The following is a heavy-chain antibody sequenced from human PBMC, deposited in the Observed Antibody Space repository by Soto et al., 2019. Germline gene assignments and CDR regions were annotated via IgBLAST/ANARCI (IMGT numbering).Heavy chain of an antibody. J-gene: IGHJ4*02. Sequence: EVQLLESGGGLVQPGESLRLSCAASGFTFSSYAMSWARQAPGKGLEWVPSIGVSSDAYYADSVKGRFTISRDNSRNTLYLQMNSLRAEDTALYYCAKNYFFDSWGQGTLVTVSS. CDR1: GFTFSSYA. CDR2: IGVSSDA. CDR3: AKNYFFDS. V-gene: IGHV3-23*01.